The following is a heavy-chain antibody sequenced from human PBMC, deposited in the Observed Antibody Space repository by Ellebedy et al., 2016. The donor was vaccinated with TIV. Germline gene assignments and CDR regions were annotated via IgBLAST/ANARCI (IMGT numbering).Heavy chain of an antibody. CDR3: AKDLGPITVVTPGEGY. V-gene: IGHV3-23*01. D-gene: IGHD4-23*01. J-gene: IGHJ4*02. Sequence: PGGSLRLSCAASGFTFSSYAMSWVRQAPGKGLEWVSAISGSGGSTYYADSVKGRFTISRDNSKNTLYLQMNSLRAEDTAVYYCAKDLGPITVVTPGEGYWGQGTLVTVSS. CDR1: GFTFSSYA. CDR2: ISGSGGST.